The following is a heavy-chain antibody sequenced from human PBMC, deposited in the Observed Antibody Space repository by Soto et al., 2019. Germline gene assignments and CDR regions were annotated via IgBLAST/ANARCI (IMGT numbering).Heavy chain of an antibody. CDR1: GFTFSSYS. CDR3: AKSYYDILTGYYNYFDY. CDR2: ISSSSTI. J-gene: IGHJ4*02. Sequence: PGGSLRLSCAASGFTFSSYSMNWVRQAPGKGLEWVSYISSSSTIYYADSVKGRFTISRDNAKNSLYLQMNSLRDEDTAVYYCAKSYYDILTGYYNYFDYWGQGTLVTVSS. V-gene: IGHV3-48*02. D-gene: IGHD3-9*01.